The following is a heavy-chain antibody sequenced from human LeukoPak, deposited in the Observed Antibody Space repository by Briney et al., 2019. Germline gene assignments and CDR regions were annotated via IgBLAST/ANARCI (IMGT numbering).Heavy chain of an antibody. CDR1: GGSFSSYA. D-gene: IGHD5-18*01. J-gene: IGHJ4*02. Sequence: SVKVSCKASGGSFSSYAISWVRQAPGQGLEWMGAIIPIFGTANYAQKFQGRGTITADESTSTAYMEMSSLRSEDTAVYYCARRGYSYGYNFDYWGQGTLVTVSS. V-gene: IGHV1-69*13. CDR3: ARRGYSYGYNFDY. CDR2: IIPIFGTA.